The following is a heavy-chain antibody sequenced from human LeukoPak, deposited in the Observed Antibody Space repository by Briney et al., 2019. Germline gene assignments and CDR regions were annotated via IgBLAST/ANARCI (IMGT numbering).Heavy chain of an antibody. V-gene: IGHV1-8*01. CDR3: ARGQGYSYGSVDY. CDR2: MNPNRGNT. Sequence: GASVSVSCTASGYTFTSYDINGVRQAPGQGLEWMGWMNPNRGNTGYAQKFQGRVTMTRNSSISTAYMELSSLRSEDTAVYYCARGQGYSYGSVDYWGQGTLVTVSS. J-gene: IGHJ4*02. D-gene: IGHD5-18*01. CDR1: GYTFTSYD.